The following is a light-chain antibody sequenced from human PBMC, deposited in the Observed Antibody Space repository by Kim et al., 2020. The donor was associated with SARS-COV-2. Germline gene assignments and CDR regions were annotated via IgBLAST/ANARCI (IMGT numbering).Light chain of an antibody. CDR2: GNS. CDR1: NANIWPRYA. V-gene: IGLV1-40*01. Sequence: QRVTIACTESNANIWPRYAGNWYQQLPGTGPNLLVDGNSNRPSGLPDRFAGSKSGNSASLAITGLQAEDEADYSCQSYDSSLGGSVFGGGTQLTVL. CDR3: QSYDSSLGGSV. J-gene: IGLJ3*02.